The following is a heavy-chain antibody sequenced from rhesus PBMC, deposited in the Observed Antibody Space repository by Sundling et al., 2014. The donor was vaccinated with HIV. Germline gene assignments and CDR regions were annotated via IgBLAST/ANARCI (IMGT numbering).Heavy chain of an antibody. D-gene: IGHD5-12*01. CDR2: ISSSGGTT. CDR1: GFTFSSYG. CDR3: AGDVDTATAPDY. V-gene: IGHV3S42*01. J-gene: IGHJ4*01. Sequence: EVQLVESGGGLVQPGGSLRLSCAASGFTFSSYGMYWVRQAPGKGLEWISAISSSGGTTYYADSVKGRFTISRDNSKNTLSLQMNSLRAEDTAVYYCAGDVDTATAPDYWGQGVLVTVSS.